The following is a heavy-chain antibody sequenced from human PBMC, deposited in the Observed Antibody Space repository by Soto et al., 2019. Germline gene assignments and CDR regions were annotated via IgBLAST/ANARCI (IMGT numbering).Heavy chain of an antibody. Sequence: SETLSLTCTVSGGSVSSGSSYWSWIRQPPGKGLEWIGYIYYSGSTNYNPSLKSRVTISVDTSKNQFSLKLSSVTAADTAVYYCAGVHTVATSLDFDYWGQGTLVTSPQ. V-gene: IGHV4-61*01. CDR3: AGVHTVATSLDFDY. CDR1: GGSVSSGSSY. D-gene: IGHD5-12*01. CDR2: IYYSGST. J-gene: IGHJ4*02.